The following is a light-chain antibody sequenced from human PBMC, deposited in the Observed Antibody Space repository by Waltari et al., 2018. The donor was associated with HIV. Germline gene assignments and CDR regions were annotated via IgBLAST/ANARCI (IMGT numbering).Light chain of an antibody. V-gene: IGKV4-1*01. CDR3: QQYYSAPFT. Sequence: DIVMTQSPASLAVSLGERATINCKSSQSVLYSSDNKHYLAWYHQKPGQPPKLLISWASSRESGVPDRFSGSGSGTDFTLTISSLQADDVAVYYCQQYYSAPFTFGGGTKVEIK. CDR2: WAS. J-gene: IGKJ4*01. CDR1: QSVLYSSDNKHY.